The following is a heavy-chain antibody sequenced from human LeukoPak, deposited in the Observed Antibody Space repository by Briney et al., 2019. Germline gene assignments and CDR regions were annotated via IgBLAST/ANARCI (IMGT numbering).Heavy chain of an antibody. CDR2: ICYSGST. CDR1: GGSISNSSPC. J-gene: IGHJ4*02. V-gene: IGHV4-39*01. D-gene: IGHD2-15*01. Sequence: PSETLSLTCKVSGGSISNSSPCWGWIRQPPREGLEWIGTICYSGSTYSNPSLKSRVTISVDTSKNQFSLNLSSVTAADTAVYYCARVCSGGTCSDFWGQGTLVTVSS. CDR3: ARVCSGGTCSDF.